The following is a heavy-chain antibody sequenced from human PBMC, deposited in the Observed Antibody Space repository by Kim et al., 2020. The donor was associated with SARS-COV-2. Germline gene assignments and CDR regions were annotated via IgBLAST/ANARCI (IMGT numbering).Heavy chain of an antibody. CDR2: ISSNGGST. D-gene: IGHD3-3*01. CDR1: GFTFSSYA. V-gene: IGHV3-64D*06. Sequence: GGSLRLSCSASGFTFSSYAMHWVRQAPGKGLEYVSAISSNGGSTYYADSVKGRFTISRDNSKNTLYLQMSSLRAEDTAVYYCVKKSITIFGVVIQPQDYWGQGTLVTVSS. CDR3: VKKSITIFGVVIQPQDY. J-gene: IGHJ4*02.